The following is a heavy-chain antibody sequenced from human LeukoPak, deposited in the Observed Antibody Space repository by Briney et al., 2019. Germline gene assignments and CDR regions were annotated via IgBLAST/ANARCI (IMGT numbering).Heavy chain of an antibody. Sequence: GSLRLSCAASGFTFSSYAMSWVRQAPGKGLEWVSAISGSGGSTYYADSVKGRFTISRDNSKNTLYLQMNSLRAEDTAVYYCAKSRGRVMATDYWGQGTLVTVSS. V-gene: IGHV3-23*01. D-gene: IGHD3/OR15-3a*01. CDR1: GFTFSSYA. J-gene: IGHJ4*02. CDR2: ISGSGGST. CDR3: AKSRGRVMATDY.